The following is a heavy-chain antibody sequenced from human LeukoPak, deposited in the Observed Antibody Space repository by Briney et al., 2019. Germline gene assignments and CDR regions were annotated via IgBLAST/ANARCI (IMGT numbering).Heavy chain of an antibody. CDR3: ARDLDCSSTSCYTTLKYYYYYYMDV. CDR1: GYTFTSYG. D-gene: IGHD2-2*02. J-gene: IGHJ6*03. Sequence: ASVKVSCKASGYTFTSYGISWVRQAPGQGLEWMGWISAYNGNTNYAQKLQGRVTMTTDTSTSTAYMELRSLRSDDTAVYYCARDLDCSSTSCYTTLKYYYYYYMDVWGKGTTVTVSS. CDR2: ISAYNGNT. V-gene: IGHV1-18*01.